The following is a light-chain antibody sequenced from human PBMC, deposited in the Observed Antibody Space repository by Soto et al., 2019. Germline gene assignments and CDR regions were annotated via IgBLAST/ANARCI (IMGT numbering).Light chain of an antibody. CDR1: QIVSASY. CDR3: HQYGIPPT. J-gene: IGKJ1*01. V-gene: IGKV3-20*01. CDR2: DVS. Sequence: ENVLTQSPGTLSLSPGERATLSCRSSQIVSASYLAWYQKKPGQAPRLLIYDVSNRAAGIPDRFSGSGSGTDFTLTINRLEPEDFAVYYFHQYGIPPTFGQGTKVEIK.